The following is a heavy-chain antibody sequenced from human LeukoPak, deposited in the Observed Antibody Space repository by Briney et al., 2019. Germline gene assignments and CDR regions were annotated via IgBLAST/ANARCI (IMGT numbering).Heavy chain of an antibody. J-gene: IGHJ4*02. V-gene: IGHV4-30-2*01. CDR3: ARAKYYYGSGSPHFDY. Sequence: SQTLSLTCAVSGGSISSGGYSWSWIRQPPGKGLEWIGYIYHSGSTYYNPSLKSRVTISVGRSKNQFSLKLSSVTAADTAVYYCARAKYYYGSGSPHFDYWGQGTLVTVSS. CDR2: IYHSGST. CDR1: GGSISSGGYS. D-gene: IGHD3-10*01.